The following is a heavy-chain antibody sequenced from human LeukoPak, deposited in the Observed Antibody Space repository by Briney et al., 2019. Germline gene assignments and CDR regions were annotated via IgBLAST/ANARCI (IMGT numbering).Heavy chain of an antibody. Sequence: PGGSLRLSCAASGFTFSSYAMSWVRQAPGKGLEWVSAISGSGGSTYYADSVKGRFTISRDNSKNTLYLQMNSLRAEDTAVYYCAKDPNYDSSGYYYDYYYGMDVWGQGTTVTVSS. V-gene: IGHV3-23*01. CDR1: GFTFSSYA. CDR2: ISGSGGST. CDR3: AKDPNYDSSGYYYDYYYGMDV. D-gene: IGHD3-22*01. J-gene: IGHJ6*02.